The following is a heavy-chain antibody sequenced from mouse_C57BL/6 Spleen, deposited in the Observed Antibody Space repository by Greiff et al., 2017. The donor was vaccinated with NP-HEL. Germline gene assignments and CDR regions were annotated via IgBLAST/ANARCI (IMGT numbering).Heavy chain of an antibody. V-gene: IGHV1-15*01. Sequence: QVQLKESGAELVRPGASVTLSCKASGYTFTDYEMHWVKQTPVHGLEWIGAIDPETGGTAYNQKFKGKAILTADKSSSTAYMELRSLTSEDSAVYYCTRYYSKGYFDVWGTGTTVTVSS. D-gene: IGHD2-5*01. CDR1: GYTFTDYE. CDR3: TRYYSKGYFDV. CDR2: IDPETGGT. J-gene: IGHJ1*03.